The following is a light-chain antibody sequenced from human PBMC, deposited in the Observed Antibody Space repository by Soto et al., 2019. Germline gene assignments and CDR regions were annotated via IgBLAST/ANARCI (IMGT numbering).Light chain of an antibody. V-gene: IGLV2-14*01. CDR3: SSYTSSSTWV. CDR2: GVS. Sequence: QSVLTQPASVSGFLGQRITIPSPGTTGDVGGYNYASWYQQHQGKPPKLMIYGVSNRPSGVSNRFSGSKSGNTASLTISGLQAEDEADYYCSSYTSSSTWVFGGGTKLTVL. J-gene: IGLJ3*02. CDR1: TGDVGGYNY.